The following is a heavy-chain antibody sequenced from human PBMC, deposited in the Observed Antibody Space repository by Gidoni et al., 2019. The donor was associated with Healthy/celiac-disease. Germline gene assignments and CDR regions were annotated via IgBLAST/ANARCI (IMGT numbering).Heavy chain of an antibody. CDR2: ISSSSSYI. Sequence: EVQLVESGGGLVKPGGSLRLSCSACGFPLRSYGMNWVRQAHGKGLEWVSSISSSSSYIYYADSVKGRFTISRDNAKNSLYLQMNSLRAEDTAVYYCARDALSLRSGSFDYWGRGTLVTVSS. CDR3: ARDALSLRSGSFDY. J-gene: IGHJ4*02. D-gene: IGHD6-19*01. V-gene: IGHV3-21*06. CDR1: GFPLRSYG.